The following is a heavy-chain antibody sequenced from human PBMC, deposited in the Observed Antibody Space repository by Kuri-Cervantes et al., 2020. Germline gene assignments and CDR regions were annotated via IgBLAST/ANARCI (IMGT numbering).Heavy chain of an antibody. D-gene: IGHD6-19*01. J-gene: IGHJ3*02. Sequence: ASVKVSCKASGGTFTGYYMHWVRQAPGQGLEWMGWINPNSGGTNYAQKFQGRVTMTRDTSISTAYMELSRLRSDDTAVYYCARDVFGAAVASRAFDIWGQGTMVTVSS. CDR3: ARDVFGAAVASRAFDI. V-gene: IGHV1-2*02. CDR2: INPNSGGT. CDR1: GGTFTGYY.